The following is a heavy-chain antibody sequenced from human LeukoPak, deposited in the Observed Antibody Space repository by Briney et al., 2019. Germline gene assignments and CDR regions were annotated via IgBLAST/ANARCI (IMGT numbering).Heavy chain of an antibody. CDR3: ARVVTDYDFWSGYYYQH. D-gene: IGHD3-3*01. CDR2: IIPIFGTT. CDR1: GGTFSSYA. V-gene: IGHV1-69*13. J-gene: IGHJ1*01. Sequence: ASVKVSCKASGGTFSSYAISWVRQAPGQGLEWMGGIIPIFGTTNYAQKFQGRVTITADESTSTAYMELSSLRSEDTAVYYCARVVTDYDFWSGYYYQHWGQGTLVTVSS.